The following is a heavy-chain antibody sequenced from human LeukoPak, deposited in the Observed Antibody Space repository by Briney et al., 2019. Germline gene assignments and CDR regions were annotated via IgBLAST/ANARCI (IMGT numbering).Heavy chain of an antibody. CDR2: IYYSGST. D-gene: IGHD5-12*01. V-gene: IGHV4-30-4*01. Sequence: NPSQTLSLTCTVSGGSISSGDYYWGWIRQPPGKGLEWIGYIYYSGSTYYSPSLKSRVTISVDTSKNQFSLKLSSVTAADTAVYYCARERVSGYGEQATPYFDYWGQGTLVTVSS. CDR1: GGSISSGDYY. J-gene: IGHJ4*02. CDR3: ARERVSGYGEQATPYFDY.